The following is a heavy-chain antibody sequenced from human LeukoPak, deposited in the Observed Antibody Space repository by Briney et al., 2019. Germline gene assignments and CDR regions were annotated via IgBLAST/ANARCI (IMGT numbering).Heavy chain of an antibody. CDR2: MNPNSGNT. J-gene: IGHJ6*03. CDR3: ARVPAWGSSLVSYYYYYMDV. D-gene: IGHD6-6*01. Sequence: GASVKVSCKASGYTFTSYDINWVRQATGQGLEWMGWMNPNSGNTGYAQKFQGRVTMTRNTSISTAYMELSSLRSEGTAVYYCARVPAWGSSLVSYYYYYMDVWGKGTTVTVSS. V-gene: IGHV1-8*01. CDR1: GYTFTSYD.